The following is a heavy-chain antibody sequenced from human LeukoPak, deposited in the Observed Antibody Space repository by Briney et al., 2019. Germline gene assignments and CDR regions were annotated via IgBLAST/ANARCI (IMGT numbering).Heavy chain of an antibody. D-gene: IGHD2-8*01. J-gene: IGHJ4*02. CDR2: INPNSGGT. Sequence: GASVKVSCKASGYTFTGYYMHWVRQAPGQGLEWMGWINPNSGGTNYAQKFQGRVTMTRDTSISTAFMELSRLRSDDTAVYYCARDLGYCTNGVCPPDYWGQGTLVTVSS. CDR1: GYTFTGYY. CDR3: ARDLGYCTNGVCPPDY. V-gene: IGHV1-2*02.